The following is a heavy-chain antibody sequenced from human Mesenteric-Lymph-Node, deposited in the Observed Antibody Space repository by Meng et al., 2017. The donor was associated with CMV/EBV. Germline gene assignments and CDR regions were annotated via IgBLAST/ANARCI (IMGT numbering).Heavy chain of an antibody. CDR3: ANYWDYYDRSGHSFYGDRFG. CDR1: GFTFSNYW. Sequence: GGSLRLSCAASGFTFSNYWMHWVRQAPGKGLEWVSGISGGGDNTHYAESVKGRFTISRDNWNDMLYLQMDSLRDDDTAVYYCANYWDYYDRSGHSFYGDRFGWGQGTLVTVSS. J-gene: IGHJ4*02. CDR2: ISGGGDNT. D-gene: IGHD3-22*01. V-gene: IGHV3-23*01.